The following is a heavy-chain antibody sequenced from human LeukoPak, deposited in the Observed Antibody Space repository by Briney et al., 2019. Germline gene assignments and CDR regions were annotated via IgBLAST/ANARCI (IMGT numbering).Heavy chain of an antibody. D-gene: IGHD1-26*01. CDR2: ITDNAGST. Sequence: GGSLRLSCLASGFTFSNYAMHWVRQAQGKGLEYISAITDNAGSTYYADSVKGRFTISRDNSKNTLYLQMSSLTAEDTAVYYCVKRATVGAPSPLFDYWGQGTLVTVSS. CDR1: GFTFSNYA. V-gene: IGHV3-64D*09. CDR3: VKRATVGAPSPLFDY. J-gene: IGHJ4*02.